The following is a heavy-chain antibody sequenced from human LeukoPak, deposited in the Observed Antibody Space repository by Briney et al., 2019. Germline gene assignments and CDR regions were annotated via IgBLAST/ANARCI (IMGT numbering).Heavy chain of an antibody. Sequence: GGSLRLSCAASGFTFSSYGMHWVRQAPGKGLEWVAFLLYDGGNIYYADSVKGRFTISRDNSKTTLYLQMNSLRAEDTAVYYCAKDYCSGGSCYHYWYFDLWGRGTRVTASS. J-gene: IGHJ2*01. V-gene: IGHV3-30*18. CDR3: AKDYCSGGSCYHYWYFDL. CDR1: GFTFSSYG. CDR2: LLYDGGNI. D-gene: IGHD2-15*01.